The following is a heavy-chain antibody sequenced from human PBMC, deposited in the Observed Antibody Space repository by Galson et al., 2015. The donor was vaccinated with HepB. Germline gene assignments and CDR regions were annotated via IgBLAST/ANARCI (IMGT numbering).Heavy chain of an antibody. J-gene: IGHJ6*01. D-gene: IGHD5/OR15-5a*01. CDR3: VRDYSYSVYSYGMDG. CDR1: RFTFSSCG. V-gene: IGHV3-33*01. Sequence: SLRLSCAASRFTFSSCGMHWVRQAPGKGLEWVAAIWYDGTKKYYAASVRGRFTISRDNSKSVLYLQMNSLSAEDTAVYYCVRDYSYSVYSYGMDGWGQGTTVTVSS. CDR2: IWYDGTKK.